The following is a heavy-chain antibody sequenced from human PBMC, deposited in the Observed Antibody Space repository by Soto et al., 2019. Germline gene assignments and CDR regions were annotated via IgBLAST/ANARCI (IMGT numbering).Heavy chain of an antibody. CDR1: GFTFSSYA. D-gene: IGHD2-2*01. V-gene: IGHV3-30-3*01. CDR2: VSYDGSNK. J-gene: IGHJ4*02. Sequence: GGSLRLSCAASGFTFSSYAMHWVRQAPGKGLEWVAVVSYDGSNKYYADSVKGRFTVSRDNSKNTLYLQMNSLRAEDTAVYYCARGPSSLTRFDYWGQGTLVTAPQ. CDR3: ARGPSSLTRFDY.